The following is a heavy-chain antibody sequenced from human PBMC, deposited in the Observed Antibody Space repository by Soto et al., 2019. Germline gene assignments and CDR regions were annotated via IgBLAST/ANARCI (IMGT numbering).Heavy chain of an antibody. V-gene: IGHV3-7*05. Sequence: VQLVESGGGLVQPGGSLRLSCAASGFTFSSYWMSWVRQAPGKGLEWVANIKQDGSEKYYVDSVKGRFTISRDNAKNSLYLQMNSLRAEDTAVYYCARGPRDYYDSSGYYGGFDYWGQGTLVTVSS. D-gene: IGHD3-22*01. J-gene: IGHJ4*02. CDR2: IKQDGSEK. CDR3: ARGPRDYYDSSGYYGGFDY. CDR1: GFTFSSYW.